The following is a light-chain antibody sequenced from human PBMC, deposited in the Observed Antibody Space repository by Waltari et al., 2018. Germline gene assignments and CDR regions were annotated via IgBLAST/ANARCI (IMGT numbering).Light chain of an antibody. CDR3: QQSYSTLWT. CDR2: SSS. CDR1: QAISTY. V-gene: IGKV1-39*01. J-gene: IGKJ1*01. Sequence: DTLMTQSPSSLSASVGDRVTITCRASQAISTYGNWYQQTPGMSPKLLIFSSSTLHRGVSSRFSGSGSGTEFTLTISNLQPDDFATYYCQQSYSTLWTFGQGTKVEIK.